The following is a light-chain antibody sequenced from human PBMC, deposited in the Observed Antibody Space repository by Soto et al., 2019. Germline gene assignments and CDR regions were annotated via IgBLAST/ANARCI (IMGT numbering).Light chain of an antibody. CDR2: GNS. CDR1: SSNIGAGYG. Sequence: QSVLTQPPSVSGAPGQRVTISCTGTSSNIGAGYGAHWYQQLPGTAPKLLIYGNSNRPSGVPDRFSGSKSGTSASLAITGRQAEDEADYYCQSYDSSLSGWVFGGGTKLTVL. J-gene: IGLJ3*02. V-gene: IGLV1-40*01. CDR3: QSYDSSLSGWV.